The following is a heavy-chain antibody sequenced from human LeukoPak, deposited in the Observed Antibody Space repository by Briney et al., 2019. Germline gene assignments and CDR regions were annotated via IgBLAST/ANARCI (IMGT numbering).Heavy chain of an antibody. J-gene: IGHJ4*02. CDR1: GYTITSYD. CDR2: MSPNSGDT. D-gene: IGHD7-27*01. CDR3: ARGPPNWGYDY. Sequence: ASVKVSCKASGYTITSYDFNWVRQATGQRPEWMGWMSPNSGDTGYAQKFQDRVTMTRNTSISTAYMELSSLRSDDTAVYYCARGPPNWGYDYWGPGTLVTVSS. V-gene: IGHV1-8*01.